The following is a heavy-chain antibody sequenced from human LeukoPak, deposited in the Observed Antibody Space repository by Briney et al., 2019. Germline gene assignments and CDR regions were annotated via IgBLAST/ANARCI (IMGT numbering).Heavy chain of an antibody. CDR2: IRSKAYGGTT. V-gene: IGHV3-49*03. CDR3: TRDAWRRSRGSGSYFDY. J-gene: IGHJ4*02. Sequence: GGSLRLSCTASGFTFGDYAMSWFRQAPGKGLEWVGFIRSKAYGGTTEYAASVKGRFTISRDDPKSIAYLQMNSLKTEDTAVYYCTRDAWRRSRGSGSYFDYWGQGTLVTVSS. D-gene: IGHD3-10*01. CDR1: GFTFGDYA.